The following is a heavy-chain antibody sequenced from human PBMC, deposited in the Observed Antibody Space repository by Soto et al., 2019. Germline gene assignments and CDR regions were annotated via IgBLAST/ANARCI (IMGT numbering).Heavy chain of an antibody. CDR3: AHGPISSIAAASFDP. Sequence: PTLVNPTQSLTLTCTFSGFSLSTSGVGVGWIRQPPGKALEWLALIYWDDDKRYSPSLKSRLTITKDTSKNQVVLTMTNMDPCDPAKFYLAHGPISSIAAASFDPWGQGTLVTVS. D-gene: IGHD6-13*01. J-gene: IGHJ5*02. CDR1: GFSLSTSGVG. CDR2: IYWDDDK. V-gene: IGHV2-5*02.